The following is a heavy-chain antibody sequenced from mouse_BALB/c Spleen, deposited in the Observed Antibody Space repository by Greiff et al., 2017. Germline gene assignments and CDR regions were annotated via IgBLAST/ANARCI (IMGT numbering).Heavy chain of an antibody. J-gene: IGHJ4*01. CDR2: ISSGGGST. CDR3: ARHGPSNFYYAMDY. CDR1: GFAFSSYD. Sequence: EVQGVESGGGLVKPGGSLKLSCAASGFAFSSYDMSWVRQTPEKRLEWVAYISSGGGSTYYPDTVKGRFTISRDNAKNTLYLQMSSLKSEDTAMYYCARHGPSNFYYAMDYWGQGTSVTVSS. D-gene: IGHD4-1*01. V-gene: IGHV5-12-1*01.